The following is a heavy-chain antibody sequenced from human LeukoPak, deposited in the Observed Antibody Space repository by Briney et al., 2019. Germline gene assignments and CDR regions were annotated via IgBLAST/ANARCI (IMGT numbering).Heavy chain of an antibody. V-gene: IGHV3-23*01. CDR2: ISGSGGST. CDR3: AKDSVSVIPASFGLDV. D-gene: IGHD3-16*02. J-gene: IGHJ6*02. CDR1: GFTFSSYA. Sequence: GGSLRLSCAASGFTFSSYAMSWVRQAPGKGLEWVSAISGSGGSTYYADSVKGRFTISRDNSKNTLYLQMNSLRAEDTAVYYCAKDSVSVIPASFGLDVWGQGTTVAVSS.